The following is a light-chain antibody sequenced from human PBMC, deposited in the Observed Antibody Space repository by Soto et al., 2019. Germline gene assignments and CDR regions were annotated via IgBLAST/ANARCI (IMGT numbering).Light chain of an antibody. CDR3: QQRSNWPWT. Sequence: EIVMTQSPATLSVSPGERATLSCRASQSVSSNLVWYQQKPGQAPRLLIYDASSRATGIPDRFSGSGSGTDFTLTISSLEPEDFAVYYCQQRSNWPWTFGQGTKVDIK. V-gene: IGKV3-11*01. J-gene: IGKJ1*01. CDR1: QSVSSN. CDR2: DAS.